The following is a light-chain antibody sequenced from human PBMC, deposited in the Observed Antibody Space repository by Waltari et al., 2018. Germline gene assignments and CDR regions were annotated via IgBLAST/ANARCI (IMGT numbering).Light chain of an antibody. V-gene: IGKV1-5*03. J-gene: IGKJ3*01. Sequence: QMTQSPSTLSASVGDRITITCRASQGINTWLAWYQKKPGKAPKLLIHRASTLETGVPSRFSGSGSGTEFTLTISSLQPEDFATYYCQQYNSYSTFGPGTRVDIK. CDR2: RAS. CDR1: QGINTW. CDR3: QQYNSYST.